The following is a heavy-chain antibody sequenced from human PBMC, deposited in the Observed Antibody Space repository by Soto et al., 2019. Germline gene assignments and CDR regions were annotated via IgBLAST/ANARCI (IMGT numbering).Heavy chain of an antibody. J-gene: IGHJ4*02. Sequence: GGSLRLSCAASGFTFSSYGMHWVRQAPGKGLEWVAVISYDGSNKYYADSVKGRFTISRDNSKNTLYLQMNSLRAEDTAVYYCAKCPLDCSSTSCYADYYFDYWGQGTLVTVSS. D-gene: IGHD2-2*01. CDR1: GFTFSSYG. V-gene: IGHV3-30*18. CDR2: ISYDGSNK. CDR3: AKCPLDCSSTSCYADYYFDY.